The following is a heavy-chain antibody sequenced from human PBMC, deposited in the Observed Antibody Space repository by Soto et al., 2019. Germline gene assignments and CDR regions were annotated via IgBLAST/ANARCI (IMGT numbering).Heavy chain of an antibody. J-gene: IGHJ5*02. Sequence: QVPLVQSGAEVKKPGASVKVSCKASGYTFTSYAMHWVRQAPGQRLEWMGWINAGNGNTKYSQKFQGRVTITRDTSASTANMELSSLRSEDTAVYYCARGGLAAPRGWFDPWGQGTLVTVSS. CDR1: GYTFTSYA. CDR2: INAGNGNT. V-gene: IGHV1-3*01. CDR3: ARGGLAAPRGWFDP. D-gene: IGHD6-13*01.